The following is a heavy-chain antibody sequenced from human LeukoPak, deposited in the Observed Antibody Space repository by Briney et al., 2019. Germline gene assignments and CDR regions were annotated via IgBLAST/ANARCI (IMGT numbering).Heavy chain of an antibody. J-gene: IGHJ4*02. CDR3: ARGPTEYGDYGDY. Sequence: AGGSLRLSCAASGFTFSSYAMHWVRQAPGKGLEWVANIKEDGTEKYYVDSVKGRFTISRDNAKNTLSLQMNNLRAEDTAVYFCARGPTEYGDYGDYWGQGTLVTVSS. CDR1: GFTFSSYA. V-gene: IGHV3-7*01. D-gene: IGHD4-17*01. CDR2: IKEDGTEK.